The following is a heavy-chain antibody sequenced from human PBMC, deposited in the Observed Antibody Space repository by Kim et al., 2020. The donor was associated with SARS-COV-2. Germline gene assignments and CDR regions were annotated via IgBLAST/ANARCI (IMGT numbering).Heavy chain of an antibody. Sequence: SETLSLTCTISGGSMNRYHWSWVRQAPGRGLEWIGQMHSRGTTNYNTFLRSRASISGDTSKNLFSLNFNSVTAADTAVYYCAVYAEGMGGVGYWGQGTLV. CDR2: MHSRGTT. CDR3: AVYAEGMGGVGY. D-gene: IGHD2-2*01. J-gene: IGHJ4*02. CDR1: GGSMNRYH. V-gene: IGHV4-4*09.